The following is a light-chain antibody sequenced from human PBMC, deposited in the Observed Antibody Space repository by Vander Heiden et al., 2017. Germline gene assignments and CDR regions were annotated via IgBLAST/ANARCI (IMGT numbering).Light chain of an antibody. Sequence: EIVLTQSPGTLSLSPGERATLPCRASQSVSSSYLAWYQQKPGQAPRLLIYGASSRATGIPDRFSGSGSGTDFTLTISRLEPEDFAVYYCQQYGSSPWGFGQGTKVEIK. J-gene: IGKJ1*01. CDR3: QQYGSSPWG. V-gene: IGKV3-20*01. CDR2: GAS. CDR1: QSVSSSY.